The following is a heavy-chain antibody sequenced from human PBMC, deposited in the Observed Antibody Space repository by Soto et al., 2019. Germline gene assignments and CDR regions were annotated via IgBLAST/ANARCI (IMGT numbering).Heavy chain of an antibody. D-gene: IGHD2-21*01. CDR1: GVTFSSYG. Sequence: GGSLILSCAASGVTFSSYGMNLVRQAPGKGLEWVSYISSSGTTIYYADSVKGRFTISRDNAKNSLYLQINSLRAEDTAVYYCVRDGRSGYSGMDVWGQGTTVTVSS. V-gene: IGHV3-48*03. J-gene: IGHJ6*02. CDR3: VRDGRSGYSGMDV. CDR2: ISSSGTTI.